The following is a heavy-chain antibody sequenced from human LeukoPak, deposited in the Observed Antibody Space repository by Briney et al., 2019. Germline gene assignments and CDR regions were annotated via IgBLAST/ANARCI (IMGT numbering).Heavy chain of an antibody. CDR2: ISGSGSDI. Sequence: PGGSLRLSWAASGFTFSDYHMSWIRQAPGKGREWVAYISGSGSDIYYAVSVKGRFTISRDNAKNSVFLQMNSLRVEDTAVYFCARAAGDGYDHWGQGTLVTVSS. V-gene: IGHV3-11*01. CDR1: GFTFSDYH. CDR3: ARAAGDGYDH. J-gene: IGHJ5*02. D-gene: IGHD5-24*01.